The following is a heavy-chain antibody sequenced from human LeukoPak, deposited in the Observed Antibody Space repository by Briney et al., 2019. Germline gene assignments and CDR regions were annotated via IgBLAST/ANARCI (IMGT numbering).Heavy chain of an antibody. CDR3: VRASVESGGAFDI. CDR2: IYHSGST. D-gene: IGHD2-15*01. CDR1: GGSISSSNW. V-gene: IGHV4-4*02. J-gene: IGHJ3*02. Sequence: SETLSLTCAVSGGSISSSNWWSWVRQPAGKGLEWIGEIYHSGSTNYNPSLKSRVTISVDKSKNQFSLKLSSVTAADTAVYYCVRASVESGGAFDIWGQGTMVTVSS.